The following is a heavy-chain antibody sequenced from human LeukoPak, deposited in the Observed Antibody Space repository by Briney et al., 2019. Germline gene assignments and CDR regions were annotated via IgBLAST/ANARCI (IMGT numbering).Heavy chain of an antibody. CDR3: AREGTYDYVWGSYRYDAFDI. CDR2: IKQDGSEK. D-gene: IGHD3-16*02. Sequence: GGSLRLSCTGSGFTFSNYVMSWVRQAPGKGLEWVANIKQDGSEKYYVDSVKGRFTISRDNAKNSLYLQMNSLRAEDTAVYYCAREGTYDYVWGSYRYDAFDIWGQGTMVTVSS. J-gene: IGHJ3*02. CDR1: GFTFSNYV. V-gene: IGHV3-7*01.